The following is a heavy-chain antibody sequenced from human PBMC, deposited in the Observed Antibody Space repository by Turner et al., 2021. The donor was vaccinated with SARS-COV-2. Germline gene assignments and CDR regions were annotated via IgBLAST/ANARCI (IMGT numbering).Heavy chain of an antibody. CDR3: ATVFAVAGLSYGMDV. Sequence: QVQLVQSGAEVKKPGASVKVSGEVYGYTLIELSMHWVRQAPGKGLEWMGGFDPEDVETIYAQKFQGRVTMTEDTSTDTAYMELSSLRSEDTAVYYCATVFAVAGLSYGMDVWGQGTTVTVSS. D-gene: IGHD6-19*01. CDR1: GYTLIELS. J-gene: IGHJ6*02. CDR2: FDPEDVET. V-gene: IGHV1-24*01.